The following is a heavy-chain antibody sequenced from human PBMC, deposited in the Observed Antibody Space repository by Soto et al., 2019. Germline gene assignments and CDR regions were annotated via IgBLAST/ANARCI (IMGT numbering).Heavy chain of an antibody. CDR3: ARKGQGYSSGWYYPPFDY. D-gene: IGHD6-19*01. J-gene: IGHJ4*02. CDR2: ISSSSSYI. Sequence: PGGSLRLSCAASGFTFSSYSMNWVRQAPGKGLEWVSSISSSSSYIYYADSVKGRFTISRDNAKNSLYLQMNSLRAEDTAVYYCARKGQGYSSGWYYPPFDYWGQGTLVTVSS. CDR1: GFTFSSYS. V-gene: IGHV3-21*01.